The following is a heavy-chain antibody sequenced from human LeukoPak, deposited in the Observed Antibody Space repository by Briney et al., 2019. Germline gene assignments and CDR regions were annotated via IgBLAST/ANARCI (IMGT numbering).Heavy chain of an antibody. Sequence: GRSLRLSCAASGFTFRSYAMHWVRQAPGKGLEWVAFISYDGSNKNYGGSVKGRFTISRDISKNTLYLQMNSLRAEDTAVYYCAKDEGGGFLWFGELSSWGQGTLVTVSS. CDR3: AKDEGGGFLWFGELSS. D-gene: IGHD3-10*01. J-gene: IGHJ4*02. CDR1: GFTFRSYA. V-gene: IGHV3-30*18. CDR2: ISYDGSNK.